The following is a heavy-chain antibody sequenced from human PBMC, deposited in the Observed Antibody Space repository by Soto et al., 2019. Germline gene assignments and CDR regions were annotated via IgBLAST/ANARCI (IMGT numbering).Heavy chain of an antibody. CDR2: IRSKANSYAT. D-gene: IGHD3-22*01. J-gene: IGHJ4*02. Sequence: EVQLVESGGGLVQPGGSLKLSCAASGFTFSGSAMHWVRQASGKGLEWVGRIRSKANSYATAYAASVKGRFTISRDDSKNTAYLQMNSLKTEDTAVYYCTSTYDSSGLYYFDYWGQGTLVTVSS. V-gene: IGHV3-73*02. CDR1: GFTFSGSA. CDR3: TSTYDSSGLYYFDY.